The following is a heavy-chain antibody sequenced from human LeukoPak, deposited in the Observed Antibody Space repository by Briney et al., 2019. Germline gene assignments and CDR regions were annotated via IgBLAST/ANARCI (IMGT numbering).Heavy chain of an antibody. CDR1: GFTFSRYD. Sequence: GGSLRLSCAASGFTFSRYDMHWVRQVSGKGLEWVSGIGTAADTFYADSVKGRFTISRDNSKNTLYLQMNSLRAEDTAVYYCAKDRDGSGSYYSYDAFDIWGQGTMVTVSS. CDR3: AKDRDGSGSYYSYDAFDI. CDR2: IGTAADT. D-gene: IGHD3-10*01. J-gene: IGHJ3*02. V-gene: IGHV3-13*01.